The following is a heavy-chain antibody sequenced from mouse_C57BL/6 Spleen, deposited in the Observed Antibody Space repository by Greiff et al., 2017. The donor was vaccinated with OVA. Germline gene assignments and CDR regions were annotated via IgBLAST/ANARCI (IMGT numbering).Heavy chain of an antibody. D-gene: IGHD1-1*01. CDR2: IYPRDGST. Sequence: VKLMESGPELVKPGASVKLSCKASGYTFTSYDINWVKQRPGQGLEWIGWIYPRDGSTKYNEKFKGKATLTVDTSSSTAYMELHSLTSEDSAVYFCARILYYGSSYWYFDVWGTGTTVTVSS. V-gene: IGHV1-85*01. CDR1: GYTFTSYD. CDR3: ARILYYGSSYWYFDV. J-gene: IGHJ1*03.